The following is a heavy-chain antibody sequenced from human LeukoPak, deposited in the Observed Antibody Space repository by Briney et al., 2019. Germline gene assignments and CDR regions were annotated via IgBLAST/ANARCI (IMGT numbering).Heavy chain of an antibody. Sequence: SELLSLTCTVSGGSVNSDNRWSWVSQPPGKGLEWIGEIHHSGITNYIPSLKSRVTLSLDKSRNQFSLKLTSVTAADTAVYYCAKERLEGNWFDPWGQGTLVTVSS. CDR2: IHHSGIT. D-gene: IGHD5-12*01. CDR3: AKERLEGNWFDP. J-gene: IGHJ5*02. CDR1: GGSVNSDNR. V-gene: IGHV4-4*02.